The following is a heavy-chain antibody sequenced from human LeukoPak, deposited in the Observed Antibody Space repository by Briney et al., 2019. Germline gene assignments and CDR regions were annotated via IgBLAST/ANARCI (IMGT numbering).Heavy chain of an antibody. J-gene: IGHJ3*02. D-gene: IGHD2-8*01. V-gene: IGHV4-34*01. CDR3: ARAILGRRMVYAFSHAFDI. CDR1: GGSFSGYY. CDR2: IYHSGST. Sequence: SETLSLTCAVYGGSFSGYYWSWIRQPPGKGLEWIGSIYHSGSTYSNPSLKSRVTISVDTSKNQFSLKLSSVTAADTAVYYCARAILGRRMVYAFSHAFDIWGQGTMVTVSS.